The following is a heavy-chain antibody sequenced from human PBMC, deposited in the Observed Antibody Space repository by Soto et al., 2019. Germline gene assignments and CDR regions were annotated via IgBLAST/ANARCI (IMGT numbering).Heavy chain of an antibody. D-gene: IGHD2-2*01. Sequence: SETLSLTCAVYGGSFSGYYWSWIRQSPGKGLEWIGEINHSGSTNYNPSLKSRVTISVDTSKKQFSLKLSSVTAADTAVYYCARGRRYYYYYYMDVWGQGTTVT. CDR1: GGSFSGYY. CDR2: INHSGST. V-gene: IGHV4-34*01. J-gene: IGHJ6*02. CDR3: ARGRRYYYYYYMDV.